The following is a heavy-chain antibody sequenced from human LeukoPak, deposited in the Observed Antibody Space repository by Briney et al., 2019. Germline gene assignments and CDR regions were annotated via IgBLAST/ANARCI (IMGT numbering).Heavy chain of an antibody. CDR3: AREGRYGSGSYYPTDWFDP. Sequence: GGSLRLSCAASGLIVSSNYMTWVRQAPGKGLEWVSVIYSGGSIYYADSVKGRFTTSRDNAKNSLYLQMNSLRAEDTAVYYCAREGRYGSGSYYPTDWFDPWGQGTLVTVSS. CDR2: IYSGGSI. V-gene: IGHV3-53*01. CDR1: GLIVSSNY. J-gene: IGHJ5*02. D-gene: IGHD3-10*01.